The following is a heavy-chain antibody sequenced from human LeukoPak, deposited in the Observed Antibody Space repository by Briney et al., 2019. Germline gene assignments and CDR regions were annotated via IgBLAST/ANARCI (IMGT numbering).Heavy chain of an antibody. J-gene: IGHJ3*02. CDR1: GYTFTSYG. CDR3: ARALPYYYGSGEDAFDI. D-gene: IGHD3-10*01. CDR2: ISAYNGNT. Sequence: ASVKVSCKASGYTFTSYGISWVRQAPGQGLEWMGWISAYNGNTNYAQKLQGRVTMTTDTSTSTAYMELRSLRSDDTAVYYCARALPYYYGSGEDAFDIWGQGTMDTVSS. V-gene: IGHV1-18*01.